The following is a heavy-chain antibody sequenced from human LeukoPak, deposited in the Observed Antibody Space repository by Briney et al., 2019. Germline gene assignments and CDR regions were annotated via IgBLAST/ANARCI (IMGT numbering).Heavy chain of an antibody. CDR1: GFTFDDYS. V-gene: IGHV3-21*01. CDR2: INPTSTSI. J-gene: IGHJ4*02. Sequence: PGGSLRLSCAASGFTFDDYSIEWLRQAPGKGLEWVSSINPTSTSIYYADAVKGRFTISRDNAKSSLYLQMNSLRAEDTARYYCVRLRRNSDRSGYYYFYNYWGQGIQVTVSS. D-gene: IGHD3-22*01. CDR3: VRLRRNSDRSGYYYFYNY.